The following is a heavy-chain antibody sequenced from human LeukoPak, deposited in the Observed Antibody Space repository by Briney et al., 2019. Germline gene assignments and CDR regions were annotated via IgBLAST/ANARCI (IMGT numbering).Heavy chain of an antibody. Sequence: GESLKISCKWSRYSFIRYWLGWLRQMPGKGLEWMGIIYPGDSDTRYSPSFQGQVTISADKSSSTAYLQWSSLKASDTAMYYCGRQRRNGYSVLYYCGQGTLVTVSS. CDR2: IYPGDSDT. D-gene: IGHD5/OR15-5a*01. V-gene: IGHV5-51*01. CDR3: GRQRRNGYSVLYY. CDR1: RYSFIRYW. J-gene: IGHJ4*02.